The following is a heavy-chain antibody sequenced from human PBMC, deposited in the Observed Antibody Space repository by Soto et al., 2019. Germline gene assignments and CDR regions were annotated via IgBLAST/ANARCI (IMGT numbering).Heavy chain of an antibody. J-gene: IGHJ5*02. D-gene: IGHD6-13*01. CDR2: IFYSGST. V-gene: IGHV4-39*07. CDR3: ARVFSDSSSFFDP. Sequence: SETLSLTCTVSGGSISSSSYYWGWIRQPPGKGLEWIGSIFYSGSTYYNPSLKSRVTISVDTSKNQFSLKVSSVTGADTAVYYCARVFSDSSSFFDPWGQGTLVTVSS. CDR1: GGSISSSSYY.